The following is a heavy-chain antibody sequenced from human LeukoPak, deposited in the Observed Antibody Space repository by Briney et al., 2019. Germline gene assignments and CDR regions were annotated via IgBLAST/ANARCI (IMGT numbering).Heavy chain of an antibody. D-gene: IGHD2-2*01. V-gene: IGHV4-34*01. Sequence: SETLSLTCTVSGDSISTYYWNWVRQPPGKGLEWIGEINHSGSTNYNPSLKSRVTMSVDTSKNQFSLKLSSVTAADTAVYYCAREGPIVVVPAAIFYWFDPWGQGTLVTVSS. J-gene: IGHJ5*02. CDR1: GDSISTYY. CDR2: INHSGST. CDR3: AREGPIVVVPAAIFYWFDP.